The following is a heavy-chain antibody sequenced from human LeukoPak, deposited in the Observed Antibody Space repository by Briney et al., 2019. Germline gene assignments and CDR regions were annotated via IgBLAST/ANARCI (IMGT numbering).Heavy chain of an antibody. CDR1: GYTFTCYY. Sequence: ASVKVSCKASGYTFTCYYMHWVRQAPGQGLEWMGWINPNSGGTNYAQKFQGRVTMTRDTSISTAYMELSRLRSDDTAVYYCARDRASGYYDSSGSPDYWGQGTLVTVSS. CDR2: INPNSGGT. CDR3: ARDRASGYYDSSGSPDY. V-gene: IGHV1-2*02. J-gene: IGHJ4*02. D-gene: IGHD3-22*01.